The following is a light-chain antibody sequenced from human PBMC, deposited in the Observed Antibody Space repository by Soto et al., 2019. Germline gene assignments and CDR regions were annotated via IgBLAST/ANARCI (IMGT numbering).Light chain of an antibody. CDR2: AAS. J-gene: IGKJ5*01. CDR1: QDIFSS. CDR3: QQSYNSLPLT. V-gene: IGKV1-39*01. Sequence: IQTTQSPSSLSASVGDSVTITCRAGQDIFSSLNWYQHKPGKAPKLLIYAASNLQTGVPSRFSGSGSGTDFTLTISSLQPEYFSIKYCQQSYNSLPLTFGHGTRLGSK.